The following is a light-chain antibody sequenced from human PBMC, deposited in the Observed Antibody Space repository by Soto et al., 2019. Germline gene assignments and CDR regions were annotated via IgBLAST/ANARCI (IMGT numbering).Light chain of an antibody. CDR3: QQSYNIPFP. J-gene: IGKJ3*01. CDR2: GGS. V-gene: IGKV1-39*01. Sequence: DIQMTQSPSSLAASVGERVTITCRASQNIHSFLNWYQQKPGKAPQVLIYGGSALQSGVPSRFSGSGSGTDFTLTISSLQPEDFASYFCQQSYNIPFPFGPGTRGDI. CDR1: QNIHSF.